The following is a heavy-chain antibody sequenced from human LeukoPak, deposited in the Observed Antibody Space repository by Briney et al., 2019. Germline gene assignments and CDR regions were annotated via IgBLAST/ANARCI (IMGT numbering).Heavy chain of an antibody. V-gene: IGHV4-59*01. J-gene: IGHJ4*02. CDR2: IYYSGST. CDR3: ARGPWTTVTSFDY. D-gene: IGHD4-17*01. Sequence: SETLSLTCTVSGGSISSYYWSWIRQPPGKGLEWIGYIYYSGSTNYNPSLQSRVTISVDTSKNQFSLKLSSVTAAGTAVYYCARGPWTTVTSFDYWGQGTLVTVSS. CDR1: GGSISSYY.